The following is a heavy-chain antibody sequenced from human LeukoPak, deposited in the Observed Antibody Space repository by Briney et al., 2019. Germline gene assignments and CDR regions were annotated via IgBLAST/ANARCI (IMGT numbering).Heavy chain of an antibody. CDR3: AKCVILTGRYMDV. CDR1: GFTFCTYW. J-gene: IGHJ6*03. V-gene: IGHV3-74*01. D-gene: IGHD3-9*01. Sequence: GGSLRLLCGASGFTFCTYWMHWVRQAPGKALVWVSGINSDGGTTTYADSVKGRFTISRDNAKNSLYLQMNSLRAEDTAVYYCAKCVILTGRYMDVWGKGTTVTISS. CDR2: INSDGGTT.